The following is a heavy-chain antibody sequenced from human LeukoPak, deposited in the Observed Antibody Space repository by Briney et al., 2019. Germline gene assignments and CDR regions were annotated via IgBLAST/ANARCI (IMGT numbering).Heavy chain of an antibody. V-gene: IGHV1-8*03. J-gene: IGHJ4*02. D-gene: IGHD3-3*01. Sequence: ASVKVSCMASGYTFTSYDINWVRQATGQGLEWMGWMNPNSGNTGYAQKFQGRVTITRNTSISTAYMELSSLRSEDTAVYYCARAGDFWSGYYLVDYWGQGTLVTVSS. CDR2: MNPNSGNT. CDR1: GYTFTSYD. CDR3: ARAGDFWSGYYLVDY.